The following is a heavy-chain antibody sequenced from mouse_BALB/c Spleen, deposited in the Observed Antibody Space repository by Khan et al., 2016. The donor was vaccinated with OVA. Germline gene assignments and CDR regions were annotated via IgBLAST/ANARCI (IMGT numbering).Heavy chain of an antibody. Sequence: QIQLVQSGPELKKPGETVKISCKASGYTFTNYGMNWVKQAPGKGLKWMGWINTYTGEPTYADDFKGRSAFSLETSASTAYLPIKNLKSEDTATYVCARTHSYWYIDVWGAGTTVTVSS. J-gene: IGHJ1*01. CDR2: INTYTGEP. V-gene: IGHV9-3-1*01. CDR1: GYTFTNYG. CDR3: ARTHSYWYIDV.